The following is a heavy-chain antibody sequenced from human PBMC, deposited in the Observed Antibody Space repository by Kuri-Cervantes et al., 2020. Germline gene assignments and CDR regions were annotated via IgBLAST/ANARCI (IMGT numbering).Heavy chain of an antibody. V-gene: IGHV1-46*01. Sequence: ASVKVSCKASGGTFSSYTISWVRQAPGQGLEWMGIINPSGGSTSYAQKFQGRVTMTRDTSTSTVYMELSSLRSEDTAVYYCAREDTAMDYGMDVWGRGTTVTVSS. CDR3: AREDTAMDYGMDV. J-gene: IGHJ6*02. CDR1: GGTFSSYT. CDR2: INPSGGST. D-gene: IGHD5-18*01.